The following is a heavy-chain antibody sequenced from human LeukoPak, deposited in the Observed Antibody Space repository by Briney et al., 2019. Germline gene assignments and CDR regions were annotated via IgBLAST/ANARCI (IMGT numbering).Heavy chain of an antibody. CDR2: ISNRGGKT. J-gene: IGHJ6*02. Sequence: PRRSLRPSWAPSRFTLSSYAISWVSQAPGGGLEWVSAISNRGGKTYYTDSVKGRFTISRDNSKNPLYLQMNSLRAEDTAVYYCAKDSAYSGYDLGDYYYYGMDVWGQGTTVTASS. CDR1: RFTLSSYA. D-gene: IGHD5-12*01. CDR3: AKDSAYSGYDLGDYYYYGMDV. V-gene: IGHV3-23*01.